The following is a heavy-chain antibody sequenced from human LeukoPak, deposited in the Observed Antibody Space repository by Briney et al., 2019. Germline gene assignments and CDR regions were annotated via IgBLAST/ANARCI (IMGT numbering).Heavy chain of an antibody. CDR1: GYIFSDYY. V-gene: IGHV1-2*02. D-gene: IGHD3-9*01. CDR3: ARMGAFTDIDY. CDR2: INPDTDGT. Sequence: GASAKVSCKASGYIFSDYYMHWVRQAPGQGLEWMGWINPDTDGTKYAQNFQDRVTLTRDTSTSTAFMEVTSLTSDDTAVYYCARMGAFTDIDYWGQGTLVTVSS. J-gene: IGHJ4*02.